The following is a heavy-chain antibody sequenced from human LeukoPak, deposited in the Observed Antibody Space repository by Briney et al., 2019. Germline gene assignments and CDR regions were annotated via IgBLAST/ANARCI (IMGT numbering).Heavy chain of an antibody. Sequence: SQTPSLTRTVSGGSISSGSYYWNWIRQPAGKGLEWIWRIYTTGSTNYNPSLKCRVTISVDTSKNQFSLTLNSVTAADTAVYYCARVGGSRYSQFDYWGQGTLVTVSS. CDR2: IYTTGST. V-gene: IGHV4-61*02. CDR3: ARVGGSRYSQFDY. CDR1: GGSISSGSYY. J-gene: IGHJ4*02. D-gene: IGHD5-18*01.